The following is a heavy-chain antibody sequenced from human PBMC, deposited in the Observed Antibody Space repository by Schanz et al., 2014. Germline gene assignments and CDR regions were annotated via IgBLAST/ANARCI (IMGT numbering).Heavy chain of an antibody. J-gene: IGHJ4*02. CDR3: VRDTDYHFDY. D-gene: IGHD4-17*01. CDR2: TSNDGSFT. V-gene: IGHV3-74*01. Sequence: EVQLVESGGGLVQPGGSLRLSCAASGFTFSDSWMHWVRQAPGKGLVWVSRTSNDGSFTTFADSVKGRFTISRDNAKNTPYLQTNSLRDEDTDVYYCVRDTDYHFDYWGQGTLVTVSS. CDR1: GFTFSDSW.